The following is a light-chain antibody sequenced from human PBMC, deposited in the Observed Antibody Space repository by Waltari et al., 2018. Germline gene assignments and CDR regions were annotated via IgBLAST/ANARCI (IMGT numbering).Light chain of an antibody. V-gene: IGKV1-9*01. CDR3: QQLLSYPLT. CDR1: QDISTY. CDR2: AAS. J-gene: IGKJ4*01. Sequence: IQLTQSPSFLSTSVGDRVTITCRANQDISTYLAWYQQKPGKGPKLLISAASTLQSVVPSRFSGSGSGTEFTLTISSLQSEDTATYYCQQLLSYPLTFGGGTKVEIK.